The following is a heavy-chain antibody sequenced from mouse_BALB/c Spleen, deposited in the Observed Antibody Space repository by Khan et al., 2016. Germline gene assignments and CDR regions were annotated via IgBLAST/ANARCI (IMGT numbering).Heavy chain of an antibody. D-gene: IGHD2-4*01. CDR2: ISTGGDI. CDR1: GFTFSSYV. J-gene: IGHJ4*01. CDR3: ARGDYDRGYYDRIDY. V-gene: IGHV5-6-5*01. Sequence: EVELVESGGGLVKPGGSLKLSCAASGFTFSSYVMSWVRQTPEKRLEWVASISTGGDIYYPASVKGRFTISSDNARNILYLRMGSLRSEETAMYDCARGDYDRGYYDRIDYWGQGTSVTVSS.